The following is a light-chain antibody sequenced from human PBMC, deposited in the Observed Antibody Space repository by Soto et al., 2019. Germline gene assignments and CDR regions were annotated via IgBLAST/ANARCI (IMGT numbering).Light chain of an antibody. V-gene: IGKV3-20*01. CDR3: QQYGSSPFT. Sequence: EIVLTQSPGTLSLSPGERATLSCRASQSVSSSYLAWYQQTPGQAPRLLIYGASSRATGIPDRFSGSGSGTDFTLTISRLEPEDVAVYYCQQYGSSPFTCGPGTKVDIK. CDR2: GAS. J-gene: IGKJ3*01. CDR1: QSVSSSY.